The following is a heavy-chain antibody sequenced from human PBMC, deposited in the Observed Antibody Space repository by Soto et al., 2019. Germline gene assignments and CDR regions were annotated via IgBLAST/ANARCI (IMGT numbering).Heavy chain of an antibody. CDR1: GFTFSSYA. CDR2: ISGSGGST. CDR3: AKGARITIFGVVIIGSSFDY. D-gene: IGHD3-3*01. Sequence: GGSLRLSCAASGFTFSSYAMSWVRQAPGKGLEWVSAISGSGGSTYYADSVKGRFTISRDNSKNTLYLQMNSLRAEDTAVYYCAKGARITIFGVVIIGSSFDYWGQGTLVTVSS. V-gene: IGHV3-23*01. J-gene: IGHJ4*02.